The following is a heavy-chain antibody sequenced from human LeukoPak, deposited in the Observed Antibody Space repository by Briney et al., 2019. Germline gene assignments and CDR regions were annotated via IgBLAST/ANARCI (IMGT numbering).Heavy chain of an antibody. Sequence: SSETLSLTCTVSGGSLIPYYWSWIRQPPGKGLEWIGYIYQSGTTNYSPPLKGRATLSVDTSKNQISLRLSSVTAADTAVYFCARVDSGTYYMPFDYWGQGSLVTVSS. J-gene: IGHJ4*02. CDR1: GGSLIPYY. CDR2: IYQSGTT. D-gene: IGHD1-26*01. V-gene: IGHV4-59*01. CDR3: ARVDSGTYYMPFDY.